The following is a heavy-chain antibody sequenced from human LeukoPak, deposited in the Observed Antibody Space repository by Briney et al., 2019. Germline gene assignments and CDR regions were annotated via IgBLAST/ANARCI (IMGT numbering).Heavy chain of an antibody. CDR2: ISGSGGST. Sequence: GGSLRLSCAASGFTFSSYAMSWVRQAPGKGLEWVSAISGSGGSTHYADSVKGRFTISRDNSKNTLYLQMNSLRAEDTAVYYCAKDPRIVVVINDYFDYWGQGTLVTVSS. J-gene: IGHJ4*02. CDR1: GFTFSSYA. CDR3: AKDPRIVVVINDYFDY. V-gene: IGHV3-23*01. D-gene: IGHD3-22*01.